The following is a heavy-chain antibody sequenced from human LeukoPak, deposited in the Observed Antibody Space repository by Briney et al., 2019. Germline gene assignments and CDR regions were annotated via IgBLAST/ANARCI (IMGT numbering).Heavy chain of an antibody. CDR2: MHSSGST. D-gene: IGHD6-13*01. V-gene: IGHV4-59*08. J-gene: IGHJ5*01. CDR3: AGTLAGPNWFDS. Sequence: PSETLSLTCTVSGGSISSYYWTWIRQPPGKGLEWIGYMHSSGSTKYNPSLKSRVSISIDTPKQHLSLKLSSVTAADAAVYYCAGTLAGPNWFDSWGQGTQVTVSS. CDR1: GGSISSYY.